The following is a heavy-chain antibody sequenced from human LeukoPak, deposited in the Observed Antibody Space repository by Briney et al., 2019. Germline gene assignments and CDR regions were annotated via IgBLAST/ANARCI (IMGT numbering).Heavy chain of an antibody. CDR3: VGGYGGGY. J-gene: IGHJ4*02. CDR2: INGDGSTT. Sequence: AGSLRLSCAASGFTFSSYWMHWVRQAPGKGLVWVSGINGDGSTTTYADSVKGRCTISRDNAKNTLYLQMNSLRAEDTAVYYCVGGYGGGYWGQGTLVTVSS. V-gene: IGHV3-74*01. D-gene: IGHD5-12*01. CDR1: GFTFSSYW.